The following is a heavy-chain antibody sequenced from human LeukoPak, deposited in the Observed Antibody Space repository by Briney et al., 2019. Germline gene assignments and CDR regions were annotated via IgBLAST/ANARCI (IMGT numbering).Heavy chain of an antibody. CDR1: GFTFSSYA. J-gene: IGHJ4*02. Sequence: PGGSLRLSCAASGFTFSSYAMSWVRQAPGKGLEWVSSITGSGGSTYYADSVKGRFTISRDNSKNTVFLQMDSLRAEDTAVYYCTKCRPDSGGCADYWGRGPLVTVSS. D-gene: IGHD6-19*01. CDR2: ITGSGGST. V-gene: IGHV3-23*01. CDR3: TKCRPDSGGCADY.